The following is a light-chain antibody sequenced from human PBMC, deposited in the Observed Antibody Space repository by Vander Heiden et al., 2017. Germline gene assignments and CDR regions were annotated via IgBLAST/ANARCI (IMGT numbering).Light chain of an antibody. Sequence: SYELTQPPSVSVSPGQTASITCSGDNLGDKYACWYQQKAGQSPVMVIYQDTKRASGIPERFSGSSSGSTATLTIGGTQAMDEADYYCQAWDSSNVVFGGGTKLTVL. CDR1: NLGDKY. J-gene: IGLJ2*01. V-gene: IGLV3-1*01. CDR2: QDT. CDR3: QAWDSSNVV.